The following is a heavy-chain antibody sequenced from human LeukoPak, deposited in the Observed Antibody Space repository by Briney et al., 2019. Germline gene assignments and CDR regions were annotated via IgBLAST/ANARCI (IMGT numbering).Heavy chain of an antibody. CDR1: GFTFSSYS. J-gene: IGHJ4*02. D-gene: IGHD6-19*01. Sequence: GGSLRLSCAASGFTFSSYSMHWVRQAPGKGLVWVSRINRDGSTTSYADSVKGRFTISRDNAKNTLYLQMTSLRAEDTAVYYCARAWLGYFDYCGKGTLGTVSS. CDR2: INRDGSTT. CDR3: ARAWLGYFDY. V-gene: IGHV3-74*01.